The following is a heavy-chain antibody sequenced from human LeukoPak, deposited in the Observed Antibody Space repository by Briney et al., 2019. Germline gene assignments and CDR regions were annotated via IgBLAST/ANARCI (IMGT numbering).Heavy chain of an antibody. CDR1: GYTFTGYY. J-gene: IGHJ5*02. Sequence: ASVKVSCKASGYTFTGYYMHWVRQAPGQGLEWMGWINPNSGGTNYAQKFQGRVTMTRDTSISTAYMELSRLRSDDTAVYYCARDKDGAYNWFDPWGQGTLVTVSP. V-gene: IGHV1-2*02. D-gene: IGHD5-24*01. CDR2: INPNSGGT. CDR3: ARDKDGAYNWFDP.